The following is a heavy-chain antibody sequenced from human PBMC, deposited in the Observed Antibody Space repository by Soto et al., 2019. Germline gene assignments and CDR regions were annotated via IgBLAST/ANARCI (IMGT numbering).Heavy chain of an antibody. CDR1: GFTFKSYA. CDR3: AKEPYSSFVLGTFHY. V-gene: IGHV3-23*01. J-gene: IGHJ4*02. D-gene: IGHD6-19*01. Sequence: EVQLLESGGGLVQPGGSLKLSCAASGFTFKSYAMSWVRQPPGKGLEWVSGSSGSGGTTYHADSVKGRFTISRDNSKNTLYLQMNSLRVEDTAVYYSAKEPYSSFVLGTFHYWGQGALVTVSS. CDR2: SSGSGGTT.